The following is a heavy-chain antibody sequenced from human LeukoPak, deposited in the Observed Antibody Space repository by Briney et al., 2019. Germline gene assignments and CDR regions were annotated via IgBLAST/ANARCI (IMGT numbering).Heavy chain of an antibody. CDR2: IKEDGSEK. D-gene: IGHD4-23*01. CDR1: GFTFSNYW. Sequence: PGGSLRLSCAASGFTFSNYWMSWVRQAPGKGLEWVANIKEDGSEKYYVDSVKGRFTISRDNAKNSLYLQMNSLRAEDTAVYYCARRGDGGRSFDYWGQGTLVTVSS. J-gene: IGHJ4*02. V-gene: IGHV3-7*03. CDR3: ARRGDGGRSFDY.